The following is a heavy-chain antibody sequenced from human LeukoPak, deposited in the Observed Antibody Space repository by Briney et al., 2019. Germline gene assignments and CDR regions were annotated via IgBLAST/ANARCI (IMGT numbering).Heavy chain of an antibody. D-gene: IGHD5-18*01. J-gene: IGHJ4*02. V-gene: IGHV1-2*02. Sequence: ASVKVSCKASGYTFTGYYMHWVRQAPGQGLEWMGWINPNSGGTNYAQKFQGRVTMTRDTSISTAYMELSRLRSDDTAVYYCVRDSGYSYGEYYFDYWGQGTLVTVSS. CDR1: GYTFTGYY. CDR3: VRDSGYSYGEYYFDY. CDR2: INPNSGGT.